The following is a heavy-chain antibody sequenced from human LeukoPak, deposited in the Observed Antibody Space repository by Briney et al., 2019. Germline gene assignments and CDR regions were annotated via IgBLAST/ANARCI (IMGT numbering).Heavy chain of an antibody. CDR2: INHSGST. J-gene: IGHJ4*02. D-gene: IGHD2-2*01. Sequence: SETLSLTCAVYGGSFSGYYWSWIRQPPGKGLEWIGEINHSGSTNYNPSLKSRVTISVDTSKNQFSLKLSSVAAADTAVYYCARGNIVVVPAAIGGGFDYWGQGTLVTVSS. V-gene: IGHV4-34*01. CDR1: GGSFSGYY. CDR3: ARGNIVVVPAAIGGGFDY.